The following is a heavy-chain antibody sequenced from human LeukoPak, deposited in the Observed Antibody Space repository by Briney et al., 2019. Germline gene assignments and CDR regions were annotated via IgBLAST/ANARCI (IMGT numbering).Heavy chain of an antibody. V-gene: IGHV3-15*01. CDR3: TKAPYSSGWYAGY. D-gene: IGHD6-19*01. CDR1: GFTFSNAW. Sequence: GGSLRLSCAASGFTFSNAWMSWVRQAPGKGLEWVGRIKSKTDGGTTDYAAPVKGRFTISRDDSKNTLCLQMNSLKTEDTAVYYCTKAPYSSGWYAGYWGQGTLVTVSS. J-gene: IGHJ4*02. CDR2: IKSKTDGGTT.